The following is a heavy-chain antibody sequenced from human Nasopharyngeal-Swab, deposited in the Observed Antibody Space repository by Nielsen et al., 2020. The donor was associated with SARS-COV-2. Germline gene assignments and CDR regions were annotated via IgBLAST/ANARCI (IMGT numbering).Heavy chain of an antibody. CDR3: ARDLYSSGGKYYYYGMDV. CDR1: GFTFSSYG. J-gene: IGHJ6*02. CDR2: ISYDGSNK. V-gene: IGHV3-30*03. D-gene: IGHD6-19*01. Sequence: GGSLRLSCAASGFTFSSYGMHWVRQAPGKGLEWVAVISYDGSNKYYADSVKGRFTISRDNAKNSLYLQMNSLRAGDTAVYYCARDLYSSGGKYYYYGMDVWGQGTTVTVSS.